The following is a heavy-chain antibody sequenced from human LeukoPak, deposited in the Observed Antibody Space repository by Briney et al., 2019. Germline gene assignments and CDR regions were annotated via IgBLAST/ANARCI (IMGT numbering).Heavy chain of an antibody. Sequence: ASVRVSCKTSGYTFTSYGIAWVRQAPGQGLGWVGWISTSNGNTKYVENFQGRVTMTTDTSTSTAYMEVRSLRSDDTALYYCARVHGYYTGIYYFDFWGQGSLVTVSS. D-gene: IGHD4-23*01. CDR2: ISTSNGNT. CDR3: ARVHGYYTGIYYFDF. CDR1: GYTFTSYG. J-gene: IGHJ4*02. V-gene: IGHV1-18*01.